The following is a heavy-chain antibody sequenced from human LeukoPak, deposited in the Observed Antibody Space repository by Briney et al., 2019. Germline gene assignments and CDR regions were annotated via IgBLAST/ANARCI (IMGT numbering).Heavy chain of an antibody. J-gene: IGHJ5*02. CDR1: GGSFSGYY. V-gene: IGHV4-34*01. CDR2: INHSEST. Sequence: SETLSLTYAVYGGSFSGYYCSWIRQPPGKGLEWIGEINHSESTNYNPYLKSRVTISVDTSKNQFSLKLSSVTAADTAVYYCARGSSSSWYLVVVHNWFDPWGQGTLVTVSS. CDR3: ARGSSSSWYLVVVHNWFDP. D-gene: IGHD6-13*01.